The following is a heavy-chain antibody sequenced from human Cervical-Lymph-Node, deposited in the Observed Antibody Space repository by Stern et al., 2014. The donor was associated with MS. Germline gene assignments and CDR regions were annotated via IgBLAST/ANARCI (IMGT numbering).Heavy chain of an antibody. V-gene: IGHV1-46*01. CDR2: INPNGSVT. D-gene: IGHD3-16*01. Sequence: VQLVESGPEVKKPGASVMVSCKTSGYTFTNYYIHWVRQAPGQGLEWMGIINPNGSVTASAQKFQGRLTMTRDTSTTTVYMSLNTPTSEDTAMYYCTRAVGGVGREWGQGTLVFVSS. CDR3: TRAVGGVGRE. CDR1: GYTFTNYY. J-gene: IGHJ4*02.